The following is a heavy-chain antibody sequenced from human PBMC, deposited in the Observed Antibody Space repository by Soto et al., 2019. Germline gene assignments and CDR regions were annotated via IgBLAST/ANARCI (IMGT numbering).Heavy chain of an antibody. CDR3: ARATLDSDSLLV. Sequence: PSETLSLTCTVSGGSISSGGYYWSWIRQHPGKGLEWIGYIYYSGSTYYNPSLKSRVTISADTSKNQFSLKLSSVTAADTAVYYCARATLDSDSLLVWGQGTTVTVSS. D-gene: IGHD3-22*01. CDR1: GGSISSGGYY. J-gene: IGHJ6*02. V-gene: IGHV4-31*03. CDR2: IYYSGST.